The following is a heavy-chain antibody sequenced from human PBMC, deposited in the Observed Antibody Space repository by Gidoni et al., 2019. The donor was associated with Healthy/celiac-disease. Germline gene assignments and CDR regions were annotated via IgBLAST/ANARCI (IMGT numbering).Heavy chain of an antibody. Sequence: EVQLVESGGGLVKPGRSLRLSCTASGFLFGDYAMSWFRQAPGKGLEWVGFIRSKAYGGTTEYAASVKGRFTISRDDSKSIAYLQMNSLKTEDTAVYYCTRAPWGELLHFDYWGQGTLVTVSS. CDR1: GFLFGDYA. J-gene: IGHJ4*02. D-gene: IGHD1-26*01. CDR3: TRAPWGELLHFDY. V-gene: IGHV3-49*05. CDR2: IRSKAYGGTT.